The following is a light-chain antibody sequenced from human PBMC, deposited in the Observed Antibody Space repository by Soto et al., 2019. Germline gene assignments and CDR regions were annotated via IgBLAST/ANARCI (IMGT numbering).Light chain of an antibody. CDR3: QQSYGTPWT. Sequence: DIVMTQSPDSLPVSLGERATINCKSSQSVLYSPINKNYLAWYQQKPGQPPKLLIYWASTRESGVPDRFSGSGSGTDFTLTIRSLQSEEVAVDHLQQSYGTPWTFGQGTKVEIK. CDR2: WAS. CDR1: QSVLYSPINKNY. J-gene: IGKJ1*01. V-gene: IGKV4-1*01.